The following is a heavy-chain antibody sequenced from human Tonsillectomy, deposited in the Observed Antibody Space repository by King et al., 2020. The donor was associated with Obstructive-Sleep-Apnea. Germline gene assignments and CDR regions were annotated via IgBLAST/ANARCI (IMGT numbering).Heavy chain of an antibody. CDR2: INPNSGGT. Sequence: QLVQSGAEVKKPGASVKVSCKASGYTFTGYYIHWVRQAPGQGLEWMGWINPNSGGTNYAQKFQGRVTMTRDTSVSTAYMELSRLRSDDTAVHYCATVAVATATYFFDYWGQGTQVTVSS. D-gene: IGHD1-26*01. CDR3: ATVAVATATYFFDY. J-gene: IGHJ4*02. V-gene: IGHV1-2*02. CDR1: GYTFTGYY.